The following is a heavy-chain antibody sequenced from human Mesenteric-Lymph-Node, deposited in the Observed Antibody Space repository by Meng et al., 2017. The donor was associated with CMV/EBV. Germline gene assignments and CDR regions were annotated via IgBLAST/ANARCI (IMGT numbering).Heavy chain of an antibody. J-gene: IGHJ4*02. V-gene: IGHV4-59*01. Sequence: GSLRLSCTVSSGYNSSYYWSWIRQPPGKGLEWIGWVYYSGTTNYNPSLKSRVTISVDTSKNQFSLKLSSVTAADTAVYYCARDFKGEYFDFWGQGTLVTVSS. D-gene: IGHD1-26*01. CDR3: ARDFKGEYFDF. CDR2: VYYSGTT. CDR1: SGYNSSYY.